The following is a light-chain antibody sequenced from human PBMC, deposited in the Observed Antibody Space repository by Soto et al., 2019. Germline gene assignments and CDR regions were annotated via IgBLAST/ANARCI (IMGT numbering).Light chain of an antibody. Sequence: NMSPSALSASVRDRVTISCRASQSISRWLAWSQQKPGRAPKLLIYDVSSLKSGVPSRFSGSGSGTEFTLTISSLQPDDFATYYCQQYNSYSIPFGQVGRLE. CDR1: QSISRW. CDR3: QQYNSYSIP. V-gene: IGKV1-5*01. CDR2: DVS. J-gene: IGKJ5*01.